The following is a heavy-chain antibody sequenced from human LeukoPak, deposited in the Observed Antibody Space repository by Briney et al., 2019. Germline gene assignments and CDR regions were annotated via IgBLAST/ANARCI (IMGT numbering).Heavy chain of an antibody. V-gene: IGHV1-46*01. CDR3: ARAGSGIFYYYYYYMDV. CDR2: INPSGGST. J-gene: IGHJ6*03. CDR1: GYTFTGYY. D-gene: IGHD3-10*01. Sequence: ASVKVSCKASGYTFTGYYMHWVRQAPGQGLEWMGIINPSGGSTSYAQKFQGRVTMTRDTSTSTVYMELSSLRSEDTAVYYCARAGSGIFYYYYYYMDVWGKGTTVTVSS.